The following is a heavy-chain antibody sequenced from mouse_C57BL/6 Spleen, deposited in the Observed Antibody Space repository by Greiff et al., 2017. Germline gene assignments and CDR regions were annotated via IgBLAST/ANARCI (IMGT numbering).Heavy chain of an antibody. CDR2: IDPSDSET. CDR1: GYTFTSYW. CDR3: ARESYGSSYYFDY. J-gene: IGHJ2*01. D-gene: IGHD1-1*01. V-gene: IGHV1-52*01. Sequence: VQLQQPGAELVRPGSSVKLSCKASGYTFTSYWMHWVKQRPIQGLEWIGNIDPSDSETHYNQKFKDKATLTVDKSSSTAYMQLSSLTSEDSAVYYCARESYGSSYYFDYWGQGTTLTVSS.